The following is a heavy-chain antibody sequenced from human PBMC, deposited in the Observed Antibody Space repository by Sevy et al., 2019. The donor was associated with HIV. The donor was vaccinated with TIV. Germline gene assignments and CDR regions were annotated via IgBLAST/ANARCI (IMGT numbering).Heavy chain of an antibody. CDR1: GFTFSSYG. CDR3: AKDSSGYIYGLLKYYGMDV. V-gene: IGHV3-30*18. J-gene: IGHJ6*02. Sequence: GGSLRLSCAASGFTFSSYGMHWVRQAPGKGLEWVAVISYDGSNKYYADSVKGRFTISRDNSKNTLYLQMNSLRAEDTAVYHCAKDSSGYIYGLLKYYGMDVWGQGTTVTVSS. D-gene: IGHD5-18*01. CDR2: ISYDGSNK.